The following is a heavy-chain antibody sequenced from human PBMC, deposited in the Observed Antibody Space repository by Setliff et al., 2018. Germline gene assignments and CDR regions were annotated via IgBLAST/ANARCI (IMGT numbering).Heavy chain of an antibody. CDR3: ARARYCGGTNCYVANDFDI. D-gene: IGHD2-2*01. Sequence: PGESLKISCKGSGYNFINYWIGWVRQMPGKGLEWMGIIYPGDSDTRYSPSLQGHLTISADKSLSTAYLQWSSLKASDTAMYYCARARYCGGTNCYVANDFDIWGQGTMVTVSS. J-gene: IGHJ3*02. CDR1: GYNFINYW. CDR2: IYPGDSDT. V-gene: IGHV5-51*01.